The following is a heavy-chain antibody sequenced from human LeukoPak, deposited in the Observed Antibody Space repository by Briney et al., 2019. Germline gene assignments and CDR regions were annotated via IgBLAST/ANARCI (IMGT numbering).Heavy chain of an antibody. CDR2: ISYDGSNK. V-gene: IGHV3-30*18. CDR1: GFTFSSYG. D-gene: IGHD3-9*01. J-gene: IGHJ6*04. Sequence: PGGSLRLSCAASGFTFSSYGMHWVRQAPGKGLEWVAVISYDGSNKYYADSVKGRFTISRDNSKNTLYLQMNSLRAEDTAVYYCAKDQVTNILTGYDYGRTVWGKGPTVTASS. CDR3: AKDQVTNILTGYDYGRTV.